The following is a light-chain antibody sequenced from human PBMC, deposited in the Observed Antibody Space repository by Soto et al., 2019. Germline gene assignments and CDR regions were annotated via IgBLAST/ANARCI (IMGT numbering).Light chain of an antibody. J-gene: IGKJ1*01. Sequence: EILLTQSPATLSVSPGERSTRSRRASQSVSSYLAWYQQKPGQVPRLLIYDASNRATGIPARFSGSGSGTDFTLTISSLEPEDFALYYCQQRSNWPRTFGQGTKV. CDR3: QQRSNWPRT. V-gene: IGKV3-11*01. CDR2: DAS. CDR1: QSVSSY.